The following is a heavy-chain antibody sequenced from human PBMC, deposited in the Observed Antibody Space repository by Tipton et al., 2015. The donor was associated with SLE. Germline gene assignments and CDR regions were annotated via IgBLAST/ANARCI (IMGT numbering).Heavy chain of an antibody. V-gene: IGHV4-59*08. Sequence: TLSLTCTVSGGSISSHYWSWIRQPPGKGLEWIGYIYYSGSTNYNPSLKSRVTISVDTSKNQFSLKLSSVTAADTAVYYCARALGKSDAFDIWGQGTMVTVSS. CDR1: GGSISSHY. CDR3: ARALGKSDAFDI. J-gene: IGHJ3*02. CDR2: IYYSGST.